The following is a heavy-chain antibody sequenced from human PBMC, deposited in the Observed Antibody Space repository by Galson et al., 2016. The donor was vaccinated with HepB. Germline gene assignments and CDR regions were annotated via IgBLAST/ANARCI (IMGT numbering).Heavy chain of an antibody. Sequence: SLRLSCAASGLTLSTYAMHWVRQAPGKGLESLAVISHTGTERHYADSVKGRFTISGDNSKNTIYLQMNSLRVEDTAVYYCATNRGDGYSDIRDWGQGTLVTVSS. CDR2: ISHTGTER. CDR1: GLTLSTYA. D-gene: IGHD5-24*01. V-gene: IGHV3-30*04. J-gene: IGHJ4*02. CDR3: ATNRGDGYSDIRD.